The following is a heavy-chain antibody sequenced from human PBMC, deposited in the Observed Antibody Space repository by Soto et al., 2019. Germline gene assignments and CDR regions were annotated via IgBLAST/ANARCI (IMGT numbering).Heavy chain of an antibody. V-gene: IGHV5-51*01. J-gene: IGHJ4*02. CDR2: INPGDSDS. Sequence: ESRKNSCKGSGYSFSNYWIAWVRQMPGKGLDWMGIINPGDSDSRYSPSFQGQVTVSADKSISTAYLQWSSLKASDTAVYYCTRHDSSGYYVNWGQGTLVTVSA. CDR3: TRHDSSGYYVN. CDR1: GYSFSNYW. D-gene: IGHD3-22*01.